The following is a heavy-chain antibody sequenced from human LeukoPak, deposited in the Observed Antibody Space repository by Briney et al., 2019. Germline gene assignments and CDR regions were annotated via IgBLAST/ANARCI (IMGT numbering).Heavy chain of an antibody. CDR3: ARGPVVVVTAIPESYYGMDV. Sequence: PSETLSLTCAVYGGSFGGYYWSWIRQPPGKGLEWIGEINHSGSTNYNPSLKSRVTISVDTSKNQFSLKLSSVTAADTAVYYCARGPVVVVTAIPESYYGMDVWGQGTTVTVSS. CDR2: INHSGST. J-gene: IGHJ6*02. CDR1: GGSFGGYY. V-gene: IGHV4-34*01. D-gene: IGHD2-21*02.